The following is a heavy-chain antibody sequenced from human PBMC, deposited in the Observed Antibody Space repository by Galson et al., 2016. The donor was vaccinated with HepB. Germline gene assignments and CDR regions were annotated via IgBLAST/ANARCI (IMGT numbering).Heavy chain of an antibody. CDR1: GYTFTSYG. CDR3: ARDKRYYDSTGFPPDY. V-gene: IGHV1-18*01. J-gene: IGHJ4*02. CDR2: ISGYNANT. Sequence: SVKVSCKASGYTFTSYGISWARQAPGQGLEWMGWISGYNANTNYAQKFQGRVTLTTDTSTRTGYMELRSLRSDDTAVYYCARDKRYYDSTGFPPDYWGQGTLVSVSS. D-gene: IGHD3-22*01.